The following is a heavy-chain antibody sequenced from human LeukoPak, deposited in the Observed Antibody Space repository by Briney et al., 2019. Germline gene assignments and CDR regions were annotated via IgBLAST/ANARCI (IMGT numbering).Heavy chain of an antibody. Sequence: GGSLRLSCAASGFTFGSYSMNWVRQAPGKGLEWVSSISSSSSYIYYADSVKGRFTISRDNAKNSLYLQMNSLRAEDTAVYYCARSRARTIFGPGNWFDPWGQGTLVTVSS. J-gene: IGHJ5*02. CDR3: ARSRARTIFGPGNWFDP. V-gene: IGHV3-21*01. CDR1: GFTFGSYS. CDR2: ISSSSSYI. D-gene: IGHD3-3*01.